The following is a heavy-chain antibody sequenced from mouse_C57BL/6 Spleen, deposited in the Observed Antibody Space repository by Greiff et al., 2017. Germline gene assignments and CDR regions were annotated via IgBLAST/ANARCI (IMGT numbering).Heavy chain of an antibody. Sequence: DVKLQESGPELVKPGASVKIPCKASGYTFTDYNMDWVKQSHGKSLEWIGDINPNNGGTIYNQKFKGKATLTVDKSSSTAYMELRSLTSEDTAVYYCARSGLSFDYWGQGTTLTVSS. CDR2: INPNNGGT. D-gene: IGHD1-3*01. CDR1: GYTFTDYN. CDR3: ARSGLSFDY. V-gene: IGHV1-18*01. J-gene: IGHJ2*01.